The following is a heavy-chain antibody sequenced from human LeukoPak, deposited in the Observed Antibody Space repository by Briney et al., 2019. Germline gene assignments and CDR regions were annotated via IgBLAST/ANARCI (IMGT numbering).Heavy chain of an antibody. J-gene: IGHJ4*02. D-gene: IGHD6-6*01. Sequence: SETLSLTCTASGCSFSSYYRRWIRQPPGKGLEWIGYIYTSGSTNYNTSLKSRVTISVDTSKNQFSLKLSSVTAADTAVYYCARHSRSSGYFDYWGQGTLVTVSS. V-gene: IGHV4-4*09. CDR2: IYTSGST. CDR3: ARHSRSSGYFDY. CDR1: GCSFSSYY.